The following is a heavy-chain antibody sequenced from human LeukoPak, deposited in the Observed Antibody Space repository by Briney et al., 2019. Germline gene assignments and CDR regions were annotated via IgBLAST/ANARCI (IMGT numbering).Heavy chain of an antibody. CDR2: INPNSGGT. J-gene: IGHJ4*02. CDR1: GYTFTGYY. CDR3: ATSSRTSGYYDY. Sequence: ASVKVSCKASGYTFTGYYMHWVRQAPGQGLEWMGWINPNSGGTNYAQKFQGRVTMTRDTSITTAYMELSRLRSDDTAVYYRATSSRTSGYYDYWGQGTLVTVSS. V-gene: IGHV1-2*02. D-gene: IGHD1-26*01.